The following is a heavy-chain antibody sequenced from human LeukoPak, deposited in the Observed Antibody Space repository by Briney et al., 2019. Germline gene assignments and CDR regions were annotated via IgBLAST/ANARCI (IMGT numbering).Heavy chain of an antibody. CDR3: ATTTLTYYYDSSGYSRAEYFQY. V-gene: IGHV3-7*03. Sequence: GGSLRLSCAASGFTFSSHWMSSVRQAPGKGLEWVANIKQDGSEKNYVDSVKGRFTISRDNAKNSLYLQMNSLRAEDTAFYYCATTTLTYYYDSSGYSRAEYFQYWGQGTLVTVSS. CDR1: GFTFSSHW. J-gene: IGHJ1*01. CDR2: IKQDGSEK. D-gene: IGHD3-22*01.